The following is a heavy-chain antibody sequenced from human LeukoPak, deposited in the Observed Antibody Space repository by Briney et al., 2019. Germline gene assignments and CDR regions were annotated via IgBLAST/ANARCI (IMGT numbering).Heavy chain of an antibody. V-gene: IGHV4-59*01. CDR2: VYNSGGT. D-gene: IGHD6-19*01. Sequence: SETLSLTCTVSGGSISNYYWSWIRQSPGKGLEWIGYVYNSGGTTYNPSLKSRVAISLDTSKNQVSLKLRSVTAADTAVYYCGREGDPQWLVPVYWGQGILVAVSS. CDR3: GREGDPQWLVPVY. CDR1: GGSISNYY. J-gene: IGHJ4*02.